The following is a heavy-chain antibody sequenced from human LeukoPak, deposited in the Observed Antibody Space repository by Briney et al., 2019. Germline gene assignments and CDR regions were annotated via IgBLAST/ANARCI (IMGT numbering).Heavy chain of an antibody. Sequence: ASVKVSCKASGGTFSSYAISWVRQAPGQGLEWMGGIIPIFGTANYAQKFQGRVTITADESTSTAYMELSSLRSEDTAVYHCARMLAVAGRLIYGMDVWGQGTTVTVSS. J-gene: IGHJ6*02. CDR1: GGTFSSYA. D-gene: IGHD6-19*01. CDR3: ARMLAVAGRLIYGMDV. V-gene: IGHV1-69*01. CDR2: IIPIFGTA.